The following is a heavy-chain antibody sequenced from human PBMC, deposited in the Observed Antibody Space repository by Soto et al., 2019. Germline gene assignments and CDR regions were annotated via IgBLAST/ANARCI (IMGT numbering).Heavy chain of an antibody. D-gene: IGHD3-22*01. J-gene: IGHJ4*02. V-gene: IGHV3-64*02. CDR2: ISSNGGST. Sequence: EVQLVESGEGLVQPGGSLRLSCAASGFTFSVYGMHWVRQAPGKGLEYVSAISSNGGSTYYVDSVKGRFTISRDNSRNTLYLQMGSLRAEDTAVYYCARVFYDSSAHYYDYWGQGALATVSS. CDR3: ARVFYDSSAHYYDY. CDR1: GFTFSVYG.